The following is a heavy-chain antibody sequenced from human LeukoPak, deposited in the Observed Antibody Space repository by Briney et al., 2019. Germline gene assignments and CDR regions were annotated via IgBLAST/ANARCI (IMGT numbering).Heavy chain of an antibody. CDR2: IFPILGIA. CDR3: ASYCSSTSCYSRGGIDYYMDV. V-gene: IGHV1-69*02. J-gene: IGHJ6*03. D-gene: IGHD2-2*01. CDR1: GGTLSSYT. Sequence: SVKVSCKASGGTLSSYTISWARQATGQGRKCIGRIFPILGIANYAQKFQGRVTITADKSTSTAYMELSSLRSEDTAVYYCASYCSSTSCYSRGGIDYYMDVWGKGTTVTVSS.